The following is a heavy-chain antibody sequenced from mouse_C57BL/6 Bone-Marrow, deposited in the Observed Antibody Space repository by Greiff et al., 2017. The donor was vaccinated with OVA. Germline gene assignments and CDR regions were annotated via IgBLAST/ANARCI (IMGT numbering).Heavy chain of an antibody. Sequence: VQLKQSGAELVRPGASVKLSCTASGFNIKDDYMHWVKQRPEQGLEWIGWIDPANGDTEYASKFQGKATITADTSSNTAYLQLSSLTSEDTAVYYCTTLYYDYDWFAYWGQGTLVTVSA. V-gene: IGHV14-4*01. CDR1: GFNIKDDY. CDR3: TTLYYDYDWFAY. D-gene: IGHD2-4*01. CDR2: IDPANGDT. J-gene: IGHJ3*01.